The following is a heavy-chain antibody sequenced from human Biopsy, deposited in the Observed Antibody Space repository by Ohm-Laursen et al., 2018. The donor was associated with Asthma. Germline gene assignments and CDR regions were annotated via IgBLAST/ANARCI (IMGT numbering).Heavy chain of an antibody. J-gene: IGHJ6*02. Sequence: SLRLSCAASGFTFSSYVMNWVRQAPGKGLEWVSGISWNGGTIGYADSVKGRFTISRDNAKNSLYLQMNSLGPEDTAVYYCARDMGAGPNQPPSGSGSSHLYGMDVWGQGTTVTVSS. D-gene: IGHD3-10*01. CDR2: ISWNGGTI. CDR3: ARDMGAGPNQPPSGSGSSHLYGMDV. V-gene: IGHV3-9*01. CDR1: GFTFSSYV.